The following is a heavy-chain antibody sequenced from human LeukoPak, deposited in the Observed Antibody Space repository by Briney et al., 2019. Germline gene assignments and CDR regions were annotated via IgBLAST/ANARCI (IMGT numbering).Heavy chain of an antibody. V-gene: IGHV3-21*01. Sequence: GGSLRLSCAASGFIFSSDSMNWVRQAPGKGLEWVSSISSSSSYIYYADSVKGRFTISRDNANHSLYLQMNSLRAEDTAVYYCAWSSGWYYFDYWGQGTLVTVSS. CDR3: AWSSGWYYFDY. CDR2: ISSSSSYI. CDR1: GFIFSSDS. D-gene: IGHD6-19*01. J-gene: IGHJ4*02.